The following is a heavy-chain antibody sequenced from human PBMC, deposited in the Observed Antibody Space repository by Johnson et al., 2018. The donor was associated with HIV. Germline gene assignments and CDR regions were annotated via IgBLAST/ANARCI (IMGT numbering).Heavy chain of an antibody. Sequence: VQLVESGGGLIQPGGSLRLSCAASGFTVSSNYMSWVRQAPGKGLEWVSGINWNGGSTGYADSVKGRFTISRDNAKNSLYLQMNSLRAEDTAVYYCAREYEAFDIWGQGTMVTVSS. J-gene: IGHJ3*02. CDR3: AREYEAFDI. CDR1: GFTVSSNY. CDR2: INWNGGST. V-gene: IGHV3-53*01.